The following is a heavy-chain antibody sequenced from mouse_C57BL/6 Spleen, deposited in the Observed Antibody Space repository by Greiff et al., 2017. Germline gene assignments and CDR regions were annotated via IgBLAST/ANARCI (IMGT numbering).Heavy chain of an antibody. CDR3: AREGDYFDY. V-gene: IGHV3-6*01. CDR2: ISYDGSN. J-gene: IGHJ2*01. CDR1: GYSITSGYY. Sequence: EVQLQESGPGLVKPSQSLPLTCSVTGYSITSGYYWNWIRPSPGNKLECMANISYDGSNDYNPSLKNRISITRDTSKNQFFLKLNSVSTEYTATYYCAREGDYFDYWGQGTTLTVSS.